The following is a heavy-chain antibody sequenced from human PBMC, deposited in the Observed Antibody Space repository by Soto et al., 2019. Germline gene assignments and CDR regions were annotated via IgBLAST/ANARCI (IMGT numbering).Heavy chain of an antibody. CDR2: ISAYNGNT. D-gene: IGHD2-15*01. V-gene: IGHV1-18*01. J-gene: IGHJ4*02. CDR1: GYTFTSYG. Sequence: QVELVPSVAEVKKPGASVKVSCKASGYTFTSYGISWVRQAPGQGREWMGWISAYNGNTNYAQKLQDRVPMTTDTTTRTPYMEPRSLTSADTAFYYCARAFPGGRLEYWCQGTRVNVSS. CDR3: ARAFPGGRLEY.